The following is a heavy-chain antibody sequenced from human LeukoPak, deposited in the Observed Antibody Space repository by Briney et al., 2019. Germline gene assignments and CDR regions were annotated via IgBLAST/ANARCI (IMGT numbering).Heavy chain of an antibody. Sequence: HPGGSLRLSCAASGFTFSSYAMHWVRQAPGKGLEWVAVISYDGSNKYYADSVKGRSTISRDNSKNTLYLQMNSLRAEDTAVYYCARDYRDGSGSYSLVIDYWGQGTLVTVSS. D-gene: IGHD3-10*01. V-gene: IGHV3-30-3*01. CDR1: GFTFSSYA. CDR2: ISYDGSNK. J-gene: IGHJ4*02. CDR3: ARDYRDGSGSYSLVIDY.